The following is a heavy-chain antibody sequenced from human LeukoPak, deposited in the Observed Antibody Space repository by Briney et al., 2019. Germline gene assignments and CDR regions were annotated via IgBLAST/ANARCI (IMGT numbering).Heavy chain of an antibody. V-gene: IGHV3-23*01. CDR2: ISGSGGST. J-gene: IGHJ6*04. CDR3: AELGITMIGGV. CDR1: GFTFSSFG. D-gene: IGHD3-10*02. Sequence: GGSLRLSCAASGFTFSSFGMSWVRQAPGKGLEWVSAISGSGGSTYYADSVKGRFTISRDNSKNTLYLQMNSLRADDTAVYYCAELGITMIGGVWGKGTTVTISS.